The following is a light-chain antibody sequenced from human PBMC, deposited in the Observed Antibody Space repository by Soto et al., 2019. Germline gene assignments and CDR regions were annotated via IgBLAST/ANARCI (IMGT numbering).Light chain of an antibody. CDR3: QQYNNWPPWT. CDR2: GAS. CDR1: QSVSSN. Sequence: EIVMTQSPATLSVSPGERATLSCRASQSVSSNLAWYQQKPGQAPRPLIYGASTRATGIPARFSGSGYGTEFTLTISSLQSEDFAAYYCQQYNNWPPWTFGQGTKVEIK. V-gene: IGKV3-15*01. J-gene: IGKJ1*01.